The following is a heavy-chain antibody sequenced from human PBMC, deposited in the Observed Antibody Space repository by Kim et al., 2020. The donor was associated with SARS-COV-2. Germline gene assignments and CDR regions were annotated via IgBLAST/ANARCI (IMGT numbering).Heavy chain of an antibody. V-gene: IGHV3-49*03. Sequence: GGSLRLSCTASGITFGDYAMTWFRQAPGKGLEWVGFIRTNTYSGTTELAASVKGRFTISRNDSKSVAYLQMNSLKTEDTAMYYCSRCRYFDTDGYIANSAPWYFDLWGRGTLVTVSS. CDR3: SRCRYFDTDGYIANSAPWYFDL. CDR2: IRTNTYSGTT. CDR1: GITFGDYA. D-gene: IGHD3-22*01. J-gene: IGHJ2*01.